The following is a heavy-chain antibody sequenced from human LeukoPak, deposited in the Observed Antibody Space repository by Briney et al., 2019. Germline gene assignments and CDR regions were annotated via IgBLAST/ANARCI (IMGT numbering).Heavy chain of an antibody. V-gene: IGHV4-30-4*01. D-gene: IGHD6-13*01. CDR2: IYYSGST. J-gene: IGHJ5*02. CDR1: GGSISSGDYY. CDR3: ARVRYSLNWFDP. Sequence: SETLSLTCTVSGGSISSGDYYWSWIRQPPGKGLEWIGYIYYSGSTYYNPSLKSRVTISVDMSKNQFSLKLSSVTAADTAVYYCARVRYSLNWFDPWGQGTPVTVSS.